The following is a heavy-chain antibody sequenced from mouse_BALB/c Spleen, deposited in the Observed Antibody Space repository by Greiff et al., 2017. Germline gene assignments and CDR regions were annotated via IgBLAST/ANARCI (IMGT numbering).Heavy chain of an antibody. J-gene: IGHJ4*01. V-gene: IGHV3-8*02. CDR3: ARGNYGSLGGAMDY. Sequence: EVKLQESGPSLVKPSQTLSLTCSVTGDSITSGYWNWIRKFPGNKLEYMGYISYSGSTYYNPSLKSRISITRDTSKNQYYLQLNSVTTEDTATYYCARGNYGSLGGAMDYWGQGTSVTVSS. CDR2: ISYSGST. CDR1: GDSITSGY. D-gene: IGHD2-2*01.